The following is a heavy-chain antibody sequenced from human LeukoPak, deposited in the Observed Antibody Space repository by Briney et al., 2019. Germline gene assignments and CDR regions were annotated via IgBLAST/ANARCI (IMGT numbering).Heavy chain of an antibody. CDR3: AKDLTYGSSGQSDY. D-gene: IGHD6-19*01. CDR1: GFSFSSYA. CDR2: ISGSGGST. J-gene: IGHJ4*02. V-gene: IGHV3-23*01. Sequence: PGGSLRLSCAASGFSFSSYAMSWVRQAPGKGLEWVSAISGSGGSTYYADSVKGRFTTSRDNSKNTLFLQMNSLRAEDTAVYYCAKDLTYGSSGQSDYWGQGTLATVSS.